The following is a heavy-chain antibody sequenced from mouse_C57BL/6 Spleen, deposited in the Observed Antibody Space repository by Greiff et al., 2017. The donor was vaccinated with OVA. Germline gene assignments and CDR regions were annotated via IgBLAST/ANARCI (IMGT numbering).Heavy chain of an antibody. V-gene: IGHV1-26*01. Sequence: EVKLQQSGPELVKPGASVKISCKASGYTFTDYYMNWVKQSHGKSLEWIGDINPNNGGTSYNQKFKGKATLTVDKSSSTAYMELRSLTSEDSAVYYCARSLITTVVATNWYFDVWGTGTTVTVSS. CDR1: GYTFTDYY. CDR3: ARSLITTVVATNWYFDV. CDR2: INPNNGGT. D-gene: IGHD1-1*01. J-gene: IGHJ1*03.